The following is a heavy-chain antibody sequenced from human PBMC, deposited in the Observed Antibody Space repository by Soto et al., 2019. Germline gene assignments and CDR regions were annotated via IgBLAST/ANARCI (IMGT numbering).Heavy chain of an antibody. Sequence: QVQLQESGPGLVKPSQTLSLTCTVSGGSISSGGYYWSWIRQHPGKGLEWIGYIYYSGSTYYNPSLKRRVTISVDTSKNQCSLKLSSVTAADTAVYYCEVRDRLAARHDYWVQGTLVTVSS. D-gene: IGHD6-6*01. CDR3: EVRDRLAARHDY. CDR1: GGSISSGGYY. CDR2: IYYSGST. V-gene: IGHV4-31*03. J-gene: IGHJ4*02.